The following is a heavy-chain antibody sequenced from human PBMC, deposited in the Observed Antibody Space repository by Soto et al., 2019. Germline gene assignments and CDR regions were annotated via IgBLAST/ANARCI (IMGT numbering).Heavy chain of an antibody. CDR1: GVSIGSPNW. J-gene: IGHJ5*02. V-gene: IGHV4-4*02. CDR2: MWPSGGT. D-gene: IGHD2-8*01. Sequence: SETLSLTCAVSGVSIGSPNWWTWVRQAPGKGLEWIGEMWPSGGTTYNPSLRNRVTISVDNSKNHLSLTLTSVTAADTAIYYCARCLHCSNGGRFAPCGQGALVLVSS. CDR3: ARCLHCSNGGRFAP.